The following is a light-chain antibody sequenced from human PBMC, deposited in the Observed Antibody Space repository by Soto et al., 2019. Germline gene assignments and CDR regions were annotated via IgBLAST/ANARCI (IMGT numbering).Light chain of an antibody. Sequence: QAVLTQPASVSGPPGQSITISCTGTSSDVGSYNLVSWYQQHPGKAPKLMIYEGSKRPSGVSNRFSGSKSGNTASLTISGLQAEDEADYYCCSYAGSRNYVFGTGTRSPS. CDR3: CSYAGSRNYV. CDR1: SSDVGSYNL. CDR2: EGS. V-gene: IGLV2-23*01. J-gene: IGLJ1*01.